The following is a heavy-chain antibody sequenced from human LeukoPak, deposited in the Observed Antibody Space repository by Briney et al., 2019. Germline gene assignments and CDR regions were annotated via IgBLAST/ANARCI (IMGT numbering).Heavy chain of an antibody. D-gene: IGHD6-6*01. V-gene: IGHV1-18*01. Sequence: GASVKVSCKASGYTFTSYGISWVRQAPGQGLEWMGWISAYNGNTNYAQKLQGRVTMTTDTSTSTAYMELRSLRSDDTAVYYCARGRKYSSSSVWFDPWGQGTLVTVSS. CDR2: ISAYNGNT. J-gene: IGHJ5*02. CDR3: ARGRKYSSSSVWFDP. CDR1: GYTFTSYG.